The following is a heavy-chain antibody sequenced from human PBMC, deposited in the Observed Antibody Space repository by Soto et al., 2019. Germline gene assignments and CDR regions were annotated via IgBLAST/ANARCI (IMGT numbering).Heavy chain of an antibody. Sequence: QVQLVESGGGVVQPGRSLRLSCAASGFTFSSYAMHWVRQAPGKGLEWVAVISYDGSNKYYADSVKGRFTISRDNSKNTLYLQMNSLRAEDTAVYYCASPTGGGGCWGQGTLVTVSS. CDR1: GFTFSSYA. D-gene: IGHD3-16*01. J-gene: IGHJ4*02. CDR2: ISYDGSNK. CDR3: ASPTGGGGC. V-gene: IGHV3-30-3*01.